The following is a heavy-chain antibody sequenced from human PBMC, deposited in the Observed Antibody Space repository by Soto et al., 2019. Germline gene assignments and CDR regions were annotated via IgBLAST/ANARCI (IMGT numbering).Heavy chain of an antibody. Sequence: SETLSLTCTVSGGSISSYYWSWIRQPPGKGLEWIGYIYYSGSTNYNPSLKSRVTISVDTSKDQFSLKLSSVTAADTAVYYCARARALWLKGDAFDIWGQGTMVTVSS. CDR3: ARARALWLKGDAFDI. D-gene: IGHD5-18*01. CDR2: IYYSGST. V-gene: IGHV4-59*01. CDR1: GGSISSYY. J-gene: IGHJ3*02.